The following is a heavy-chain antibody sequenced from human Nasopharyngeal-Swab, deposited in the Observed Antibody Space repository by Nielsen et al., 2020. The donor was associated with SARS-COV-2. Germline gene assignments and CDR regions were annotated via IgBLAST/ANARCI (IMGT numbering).Heavy chain of an antibody. CDR3: ARDPRIAVDERGQEPYYFDY. Sequence: SVKVSCKASGFTFTSSAVQWVRQARGQRLEWIGWIVVGSGNTNYAQKFQERVTITSDMSTSTAYMELSSLRSEDTAVYYCARDPRIAVDERGQEPYYFDYWGQGTLVTVSS. CDR1: GFTFTSSA. J-gene: IGHJ4*02. D-gene: IGHD6-19*01. CDR2: IVVGSGNT. V-gene: IGHV1-58*01.